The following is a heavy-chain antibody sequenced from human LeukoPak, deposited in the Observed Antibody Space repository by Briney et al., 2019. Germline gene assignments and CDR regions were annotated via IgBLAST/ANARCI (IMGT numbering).Heavy chain of an antibody. CDR3: ASLSGSSLMDV. CDR2: ISYDGSNK. Sequence: GGSLRLSCAASGFTFSSYAMHWVRQAPGKGLEWVAVISYDGSNKYYADSVKGRFTISGDNSKNTLYLQMNSLRAEDTAVYYCASLSGSSLMDVWGQGTTVTVSS. CDR1: GFTFSSYA. D-gene: IGHD3-10*01. J-gene: IGHJ6*02. V-gene: IGHV3-30*14.